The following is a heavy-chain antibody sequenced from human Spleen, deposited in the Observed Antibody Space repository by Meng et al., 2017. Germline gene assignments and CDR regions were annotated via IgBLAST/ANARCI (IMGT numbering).Heavy chain of an antibody. CDR3: ARRYGASAYNWFDP. Sequence: QVQLQESGPGLLKPPQTPSLTCTVSGGSISSGDYYWSWIRQPPGKGLEWIGYIYYSGSTHYNPSLKSRVTISVDTSKNQFSLKLSSVTAADTAVYYCARRYGASAYNWFDPWGQGTLVTVSS. D-gene: IGHD4-17*01. J-gene: IGHJ5*02. V-gene: IGHV4-30-4*01. CDR1: GGSISSGDYY. CDR2: IYYSGST.